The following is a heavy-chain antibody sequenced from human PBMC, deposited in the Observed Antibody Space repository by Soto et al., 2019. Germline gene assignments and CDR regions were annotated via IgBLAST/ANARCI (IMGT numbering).Heavy chain of an antibody. D-gene: IGHD6-6*01. J-gene: IGHJ5*02. CDR1: GAPLRRGGYY. CDR3: ARDRHNNFFDP. CDR2: IYYSGST. Sequence: PPETRSHPRTGSGAPLRRGGYYLTRIRQSPGKGLEWIGYIYYSGSTYYNPSLESRVAISLDTSRSQFSLTLHSVTAADTAIYYCARDRHNNFFDPWGQGTLVTVSS. V-gene: IGHV4-31*03.